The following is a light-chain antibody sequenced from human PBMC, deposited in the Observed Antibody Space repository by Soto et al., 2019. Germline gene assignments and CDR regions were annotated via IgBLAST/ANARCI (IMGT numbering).Light chain of an antibody. J-gene: IGKJ1*01. CDR1: QSVSSNY. V-gene: IGKV3-20*01. CDR3: QPYAASPRT. Sequence: EVVLTQSPGTLSLSPRERATLSCRASQSVSSNYVAWYQHKVGQAPRLLIYGASNRAPGIPDRFSGSGSGTDFTLIISRLEPEDFALYYCQPYAASPRTFGQGTQVEV. CDR2: GAS.